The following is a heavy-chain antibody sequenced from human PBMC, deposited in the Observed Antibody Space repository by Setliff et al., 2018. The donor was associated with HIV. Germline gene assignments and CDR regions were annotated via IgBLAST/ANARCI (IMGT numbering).Heavy chain of an antibody. CDR3: TRHLPVYYGSGVSYYFDY. J-gene: IGHJ4*02. V-gene: IGHV4-59*08. Sequence: PSETLSLTCTVSGGSISSYYWSWIRQPPGKGLEWIGYFANDGSTNYNPPLKSRVTISLDTSKNEVSLKLTSVTAADTAMYYCTRHLPVYYGSGVSYYFDYWGQGTLVTVSS. CDR1: GGSISSYY. CDR2: FANDGST. D-gene: IGHD3-10*01.